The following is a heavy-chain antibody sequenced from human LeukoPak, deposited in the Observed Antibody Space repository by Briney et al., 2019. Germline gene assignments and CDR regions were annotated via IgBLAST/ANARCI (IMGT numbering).Heavy chain of an antibody. V-gene: IGHV4-30-4*01. J-gene: IGHJ4*02. D-gene: IGHD3-3*01. CDR3: ARVELYYDFWSGYYSRYYFDY. CDR2: IYYSGST. CDR1: GGSISSGDYY. Sequence: SETLSLTCTVSGGSISSGDYYWSWIRQPPGKGLEWIGYIYYSGSTYYNPSLKSRVTISVDTSKYQFSLKLSSVTAADTAVYYCARVELYYDFWSGYYSRYYFDYWGQGTLVTVSS.